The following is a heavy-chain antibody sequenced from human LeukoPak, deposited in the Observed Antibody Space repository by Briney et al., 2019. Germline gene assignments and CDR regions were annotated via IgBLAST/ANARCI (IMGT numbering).Heavy chain of an antibody. D-gene: IGHD2-2*02. Sequence: ASVKVSCKASGYTFTGYYMHWVRQAPGQGLEWMGRINPNSGGTNYAQKFQGRVTMTRDTSISTAYMELSRLRSDDTAVYYCASTVVPAAIRFDYWGQGTLVTVSS. CDR2: INPNSGGT. CDR1: GYTFTGYY. CDR3: ASTVVPAAIRFDY. J-gene: IGHJ4*02. V-gene: IGHV1-2*06.